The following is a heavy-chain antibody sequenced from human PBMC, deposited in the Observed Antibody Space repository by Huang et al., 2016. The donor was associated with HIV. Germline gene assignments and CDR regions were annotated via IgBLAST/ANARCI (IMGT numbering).Heavy chain of an antibody. V-gene: IGHV4-59*01. Sequence: QVQLQESGPGLVKPSETLSLTCTVSGGSMSSYYWSWIRQPQGKGLEWIGYIYYSGSTNYHPPLKSRVTISVYPSKNQFSLRLSSVTAADTAVYYCASASIAARRWFDPWGQGSLFTVSS. CDR2: IYYSGST. CDR1: GGSMSSYY. J-gene: IGHJ5*02. D-gene: IGHD6-6*01. CDR3: ASASIAARRWFDP.